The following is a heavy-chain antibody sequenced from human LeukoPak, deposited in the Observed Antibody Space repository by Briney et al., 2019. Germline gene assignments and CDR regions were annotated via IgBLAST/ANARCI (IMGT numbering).Heavy chain of an antibody. CDR3: ANIYSSSSFFGYYYGMDV. J-gene: IGHJ6*02. Sequence: GGSLRLSCAASGFTFSSYAMSWVRQAPGKGLEWVAVISYDGSNKYYADSVKGRFTISRDNSKNTLYLQMNSLRAEDTAVYYCANIYSSSSFFGYYYGMDVWGQGTMVTVSS. CDR2: ISYDGSNK. D-gene: IGHD6-6*01. CDR1: GFTFSSYA. V-gene: IGHV3-30*18.